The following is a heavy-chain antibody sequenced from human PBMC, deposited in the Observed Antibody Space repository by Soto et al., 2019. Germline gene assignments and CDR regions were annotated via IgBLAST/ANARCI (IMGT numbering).Heavy chain of an antibody. J-gene: IGHJ4*02. V-gene: IGHV3-21*01. Sequence: GGSLGLSSSASGFTFSRYSMTWVRQAPGKGLEWVSSISSTTNYIYYADSMKGRFTVSRDNAKNSVYLDMNSLSAEDTAVYYCARESEDLTSNFDYWGQGTLVTVSS. CDR1: GFTFSRYS. CDR2: ISSTTNYI. CDR3: ARESEDLTSNFDY.